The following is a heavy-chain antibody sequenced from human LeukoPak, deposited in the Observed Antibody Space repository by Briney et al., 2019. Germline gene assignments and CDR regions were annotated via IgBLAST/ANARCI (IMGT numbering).Heavy chain of an antibody. J-gene: IGHJ5*02. D-gene: IGHD1/OR15-1a*01. Sequence: ASVKVSCKASGYTFTSYRITWVRQAPGQGLEWMGWISAYSGNTIYTQKFQGRLAMTTDTSTTTAYMELRSLRSDDTAVYYCARLELEQRSWFDPWGQGTLVTVFS. V-gene: IGHV1-18*01. CDR1: GYTFTSYR. CDR2: ISAYSGNT. CDR3: ARLELEQRSWFDP.